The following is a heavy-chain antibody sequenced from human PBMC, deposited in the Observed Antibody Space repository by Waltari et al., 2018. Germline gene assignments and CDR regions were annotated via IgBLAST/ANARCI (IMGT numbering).Heavy chain of an antibody. J-gene: IGHJ4*02. D-gene: IGHD1-26*01. CDR2: ISGSGGST. Sequence: EVQLLESGGGLVQPGGSLRLSCAACGFTFGSYAMRWVRQAPGKGLEWVSAISGSGGSTYYADSVKGRFTISRDKSKNTLYLQMNSLRAEDTAVYYCAKDMIVGATRANYFDYWGQGTLVTVSS. CDR1: GFTFGSYA. CDR3: AKDMIVGATRANYFDY. V-gene: IGHV3-23*01.